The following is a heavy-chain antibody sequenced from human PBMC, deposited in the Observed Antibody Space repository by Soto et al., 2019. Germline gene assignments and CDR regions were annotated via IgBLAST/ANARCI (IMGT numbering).Heavy chain of an antibody. D-gene: IGHD3-16*01. CDR2: IWYDGSNK. J-gene: IGHJ4*02. Sequence: QVQLVESGGGVVQPGRSLRLSCAASGFTFSSYGMHWVRQAPGKGLEWVAVIWYDGSNKYYADSVKGRFTISRDNSKNTLYLQMNSLRAEDTAVYYCARGIMDHYYFDYWGQGTLGTVSS. V-gene: IGHV3-33*01. CDR3: ARGIMDHYYFDY. CDR1: GFTFSSYG.